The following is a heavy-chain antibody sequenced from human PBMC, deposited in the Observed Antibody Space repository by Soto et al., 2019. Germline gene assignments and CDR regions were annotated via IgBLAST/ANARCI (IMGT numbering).Heavy chain of an antibody. V-gene: IGHV3-48*03. CDR2: IGRRRSPI. Sequence: EAQLVESGGGLVQPGGSLRLSCAAFEFTLSNYEMDWVRQAPGKVLEWVSHIGRRRSPIYYADSVKGRFTISRDNAKNSVFLQMNSLRPEDTAVYYCARVYDDYLIDAFDIWGQGTMVSVSS. CDR3: ARVYDDYLIDAFDI. CDR1: EFTLSNYE. D-gene: IGHD4-17*01. J-gene: IGHJ3*02.